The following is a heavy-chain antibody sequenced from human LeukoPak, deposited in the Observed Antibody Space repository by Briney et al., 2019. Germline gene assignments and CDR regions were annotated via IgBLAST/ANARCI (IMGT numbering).Heavy chain of an antibody. CDR1: GGTFSSYA. Sequence: ASVKVSCKASGGTFSSYAISWVRQAPGQGLEWMGRIIPIFGTANYAQKFQGRVTITTDESTSTAYTELSSLRSEDTAVYYCARDRLYCSGGSCYLDYWGQGTLVTVSS. CDR2: IIPIFGTA. V-gene: IGHV1-69*05. J-gene: IGHJ4*02. CDR3: ARDRLYCSGGSCYLDY. D-gene: IGHD2-15*01.